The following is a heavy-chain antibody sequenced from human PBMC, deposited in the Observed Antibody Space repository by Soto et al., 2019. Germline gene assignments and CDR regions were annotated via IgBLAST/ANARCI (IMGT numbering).Heavy chain of an antibody. CDR1: GGSISNHY. D-gene: IGHD2-15*01. CDR2: IYYSGST. J-gene: IGHJ3*02. V-gene: IGHV4-59*11. CDR3: ARVHSSGYCSGGSCYWDAFDI. Sequence: SETLSLTCTVSGGSISNHYWSWIRQPPGKGLEWIGDIYYSGSTNYNPSLKSRVTISVDTSKNQISLKLSSVTAADTAVYYCARVHSSGYCSGGSCYWDAFDIWGQGTMVTVSS.